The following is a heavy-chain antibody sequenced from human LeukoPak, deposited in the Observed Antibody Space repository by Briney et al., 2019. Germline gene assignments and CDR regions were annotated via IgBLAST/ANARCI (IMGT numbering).Heavy chain of an antibody. CDR3: ARDRYSSGWYENWFDP. J-gene: IGHJ5*02. Sequence: SETLSLTCTVSGGSISSGGYYWSWIRQHPGKGLEWIGYIYYSGSTYYNPSLKSRVTISVDTSKNQFSLKLSSVTAADTAVYYCARDRYSSGWYENWFDPWGQGTLVTVSS. V-gene: IGHV4-31*03. CDR1: GGSISSGGYY. D-gene: IGHD6-19*01. CDR2: IYYSGST.